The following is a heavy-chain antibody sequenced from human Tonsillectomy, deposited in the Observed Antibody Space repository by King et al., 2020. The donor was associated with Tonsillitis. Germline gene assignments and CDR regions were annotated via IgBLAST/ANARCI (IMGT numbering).Heavy chain of an antibody. V-gene: IGHV3-7*01. D-gene: IGHD6-19*01. J-gene: IGHJ4*02. CDR2: IKQEGSEE. CDR1: GFTFCSYW. Sequence: QLVQSGGGLVQPGESLRLSCAASGFTFCSYWMSWVRQAPGKGLEWVAKIKQEGSEEYYVDSMRGRIIISRDNAKNSLYLKMTGLRVEDRAVYYWAREGSGNYPHGNDYWGQGTLVTVSS. CDR3: AREGSGNYPHGNDY.